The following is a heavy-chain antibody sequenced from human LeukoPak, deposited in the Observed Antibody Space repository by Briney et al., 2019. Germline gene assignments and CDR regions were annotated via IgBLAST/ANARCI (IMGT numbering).Heavy chain of an antibody. D-gene: IGHD1-1*01. CDR2: MNPNSGGT. CDR1: GYTFTGYY. CDR3: ARGYNWYDERRRYYYYYYMDV. J-gene: IGHJ6*03. V-gene: IGHV1-2*02. Sequence: ASVKVSCKASGYTFTGYYMHWVRQAPGQGLEWMGWMNPNSGGTNYAQKFQGRVTMTRDTSISTAYMELSRLRSDDTAVYYCARGYNWYDERRRYYYYYYMDVWSKGTTVTVSS.